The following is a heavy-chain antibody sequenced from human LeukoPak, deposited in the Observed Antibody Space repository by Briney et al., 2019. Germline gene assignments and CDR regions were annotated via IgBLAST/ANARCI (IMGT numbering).Heavy chain of an antibody. J-gene: IGHJ4*02. CDR1: GGFISNYY. Sequence: SETLSLTCSVAGGFISNYYWSWIRQPPGKGLEWIGYIYYTGSNNYNPSLKSRVAISVDTSKNQFSLKLSSVTAADTAMYFCARESYSGRAHFEYWGQGTLVTVSS. D-gene: IGHD5-12*01. CDR3: ARESYSGRAHFEY. V-gene: IGHV4-59*01. CDR2: IYYTGSN.